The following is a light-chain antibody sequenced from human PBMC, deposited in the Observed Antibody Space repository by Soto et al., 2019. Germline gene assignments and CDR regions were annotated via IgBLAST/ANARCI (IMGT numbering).Light chain of an antibody. V-gene: IGLV2-8*01. Sequence: QSVLTQPASVSGSPGQSIAISCTGANSDLGDYDYVSWYQQRPGEAPKLMIYDVSNRPSGVPDRFSGSKSGNTASLTVSGLQAEDEADYYCSSYAGSNNFYVFGTGTKVTVL. CDR1: NSDLGDYDY. CDR2: DVS. CDR3: SSYAGSNNFYV. J-gene: IGLJ1*01.